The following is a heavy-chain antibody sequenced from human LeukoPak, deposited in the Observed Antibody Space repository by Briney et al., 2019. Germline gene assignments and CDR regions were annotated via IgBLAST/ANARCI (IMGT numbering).Heavy chain of an antibody. Sequence: AASVMVSCKASGGTFTSYAISWVRQAPGQGLEWMGRIIPILGIANYAQKFQGRDTITADKSTSTAYMELSSLRSEDTAVYYCAREILGGFNPGAYWGEGTLVTVSS. CDR3: AREILGGFNPGAY. J-gene: IGHJ4*02. D-gene: IGHD1-14*01. CDR1: GGTFTSYA. V-gene: IGHV1-69*04. CDR2: IIPILGIA.